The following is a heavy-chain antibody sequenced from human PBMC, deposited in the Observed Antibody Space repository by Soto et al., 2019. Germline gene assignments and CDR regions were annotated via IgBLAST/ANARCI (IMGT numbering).Heavy chain of an antibody. J-gene: IGHJ6*02. Sequence: ASVKVSCKVSGYTLTELSMHWVRQAPGKGLEWMGGFDPEDGETIYAQKFQGRVTMTEDTSTDTAYMELSSLRSEDTAVYYCATRTLSFGELLLTPYYYYGMDVWGQGTTVTVSS. CDR3: ATRTLSFGELLLTPYYYYGMDV. D-gene: IGHD3-10*01. CDR2: FDPEDGET. CDR1: GYTLTELS. V-gene: IGHV1-24*01.